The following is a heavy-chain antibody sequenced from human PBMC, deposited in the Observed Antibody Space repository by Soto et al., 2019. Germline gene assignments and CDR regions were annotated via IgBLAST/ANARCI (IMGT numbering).Heavy chain of an antibody. Sequence: GESLKISCKGSGYSFASNWISWVRQMPGKGLEWMGRIDPSDSYTNYSPSFQGHVTISVDKSISTAYLQWSSLEASDTAMHYCGRLTSYDFSRMDVWGQGTTVTVSS. CDR3: GRLTSYDFSRMDV. CDR2: IDPSDSYT. D-gene: IGHD3-3*01. CDR1: GYSFASNW. V-gene: IGHV5-10-1*01. J-gene: IGHJ6*02.